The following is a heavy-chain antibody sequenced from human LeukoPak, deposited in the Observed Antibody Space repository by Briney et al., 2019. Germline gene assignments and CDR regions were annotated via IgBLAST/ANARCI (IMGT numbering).Heavy chain of an antibody. J-gene: IGHJ4*02. CDR1: GGSFSGHY. CDR2: ISHSGST. Sequence: SETLSLTCAVYGGSFSGHYWSWIRQSPGKGLEWIGEISHSGSTYYNPSLKSRVTISLDTSKNHFSLKLTSVTAADTAVYYCARGVSDQNWGQGTLVTVSS. CDR3: ARGVSDQN. V-gene: IGHV4-34*01.